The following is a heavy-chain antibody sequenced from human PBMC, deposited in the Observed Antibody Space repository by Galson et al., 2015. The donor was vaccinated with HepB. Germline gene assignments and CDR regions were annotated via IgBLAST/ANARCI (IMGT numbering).Heavy chain of an antibody. V-gene: IGHV3-23*01. CDR1: GFSFNNYA. Sequence: SLRLSCAASGFSFNNYAMTWVRQAPGKGLEWVSAISGSGGSTYYADSVKGRFTISRDNSKNTLYLQMNSLRAEDTDVYYCATREPDYWGQGTLVTVSS. J-gene: IGHJ4*02. CDR3: ATREPDY. D-gene: IGHD1-14*01. CDR2: ISGSGGST.